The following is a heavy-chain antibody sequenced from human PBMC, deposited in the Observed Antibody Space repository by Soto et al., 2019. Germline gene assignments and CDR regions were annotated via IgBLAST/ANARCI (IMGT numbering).Heavy chain of an antibody. D-gene: IGHD1-1*01. CDR3: ATVGLQDSYHNHLEV. CDR1: GGSFSDSY. V-gene: IGHV4-34*02. J-gene: IGHJ6*02. Sequence: QVQLQQWGAGLLKSSETLSLTCAVYGGSFSDSYWTWIRQSPGKGLEWLGEITHGGGTKYNPSLNSRGVISVDTSKNQFSLKLNSVTVADTAVYYCATVGLQDSYHNHLEVWGQGTPVTVSS. CDR2: ITHGGGT.